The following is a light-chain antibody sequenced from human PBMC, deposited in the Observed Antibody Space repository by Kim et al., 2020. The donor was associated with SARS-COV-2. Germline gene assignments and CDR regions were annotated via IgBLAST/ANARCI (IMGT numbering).Light chain of an antibody. CDR2: GNS. CDR3: QSYDRSLSDWV. Sequence: QRITIPCTGSRSNIGAGYDVQWYQHLPGTAPKLLIFGNSDRPSGVPERFSASKSGTSASLAITGLQAEDEADYYCQSYDRSLSDWVFGGGTQLTVL. J-gene: IGLJ3*02. CDR1: RSNIGAGYD. V-gene: IGLV1-40*01.